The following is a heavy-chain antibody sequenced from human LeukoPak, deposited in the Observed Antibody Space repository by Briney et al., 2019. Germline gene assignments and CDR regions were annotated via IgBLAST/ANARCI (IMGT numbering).Heavy chain of an antibody. CDR3: ARGLMMAVAGRGEFHY. Sequence: SETLSLTCIVSGGSISSYYWSWIRQPPGKGLEWIGYIYCSGSTNYNPSLKSRVTISVDTSKNQFSLKLSSVTAADTAVYYCARGLMMAVAGRGEFHYWGQGTLVTVSS. CDR2: IYCSGST. V-gene: IGHV4-59*01. J-gene: IGHJ4*02. D-gene: IGHD6-13*01. CDR1: GGSISSYY.